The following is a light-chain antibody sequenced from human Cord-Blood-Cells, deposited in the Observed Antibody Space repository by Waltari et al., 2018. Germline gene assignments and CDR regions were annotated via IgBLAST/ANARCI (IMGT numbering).Light chain of an antibody. Sequence: QSVLTQPPSASGTPGQRVTISCSGSSSNIGSNTVNWYQQLPGTAPKLLIYSNKQRPSGVPDRFSGSKSGTSASRAISGLQSEDEADYYCAAWDDSLVVFGGGTKLTVL. CDR2: SNK. J-gene: IGLJ2*01. V-gene: IGLV1-44*01. CDR1: SSNIGSNT. CDR3: AAWDDSLVV.